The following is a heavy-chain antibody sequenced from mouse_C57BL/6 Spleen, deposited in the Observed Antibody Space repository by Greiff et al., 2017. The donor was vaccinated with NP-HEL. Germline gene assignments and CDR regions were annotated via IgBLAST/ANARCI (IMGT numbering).Heavy chain of an antibody. CDR3: TRANPFYYYGSSASGYFDV. J-gene: IGHJ1*03. Sequence: EVMLVESGEGLVKPGGSLKLSCAASGFTFSSYAMSWVRQTPEKRLEWVAYISSGGDYIYYADTVKGRFTISRDNARNTLYLQMSSLKSEDTAMYYCTRANPFYYYGSSASGYFDVWGTGTTVTVSS. CDR1: GFTFSSYA. D-gene: IGHD1-1*01. V-gene: IGHV5-9-1*02. CDR2: ISSGGDYI.